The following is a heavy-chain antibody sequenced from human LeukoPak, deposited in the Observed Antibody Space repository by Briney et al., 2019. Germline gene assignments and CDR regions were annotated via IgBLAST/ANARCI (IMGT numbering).Heavy chain of an antibody. V-gene: IGHV3-66*02. J-gene: IGHJ6*03. CDR1: GFTVSSNY. Sequence: PGGSLRLSCAASGFTVSSNYMSWVRQAPGKGLEWVSVIYSGGSTYYAASVKGRFTISRENSKNTLYLQMNSLRAANTAVDYLARVTLWKYYYYYMDVWGKGTTVTVSS. CDR2: IYSGGST. D-gene: IGHD1-1*01. CDR3: ARVTLWKYYYYYMDV.